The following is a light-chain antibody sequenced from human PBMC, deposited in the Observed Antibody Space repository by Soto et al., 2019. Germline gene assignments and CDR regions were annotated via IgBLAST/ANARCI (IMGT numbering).Light chain of an antibody. Sequence: EIVLTQSPGTLSLSPGQRATLSCRASESISRDYLAWYQQRLGQAPRLLIYGASSGATGIPDRFSGSGSGTDFTLTISRLEPEDFVVYYCQQYGSTPRTFGQGTKVEIK. CDR2: GAS. CDR3: QQYGSTPRT. J-gene: IGKJ1*01. CDR1: ESISRDY. V-gene: IGKV3-20*01.